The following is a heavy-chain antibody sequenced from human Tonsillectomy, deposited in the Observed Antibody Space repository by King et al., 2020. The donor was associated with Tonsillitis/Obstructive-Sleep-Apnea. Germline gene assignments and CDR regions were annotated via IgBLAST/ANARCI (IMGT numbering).Heavy chain of an antibody. Sequence: VQLPQWGAGLLKPSETLSLTCAVYGGSFSGYYWSWIRQSPGKGLEWIGEINHSGSTNCNPSLESRVTMSVGTSKSQFSLKLSSVTAADTAVYYCARCDLGYCSSNRCYYLDVWGKGTTVTVSS. V-gene: IGHV4-34*01. CDR1: GGSFSGYY. D-gene: IGHD2-2*01. J-gene: IGHJ6*03. CDR3: ARCDLGYCSSNRCYYLDV. CDR2: INHSGST.